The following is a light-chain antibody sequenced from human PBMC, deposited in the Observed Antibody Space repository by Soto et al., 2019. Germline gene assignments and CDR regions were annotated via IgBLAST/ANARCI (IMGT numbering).Light chain of an antibody. CDR1: QSVSSY. CDR3: HQRNT. CDR2: DTT. V-gene: IGKV3-11*01. J-gene: IGKJ5*01. Sequence: ELVLTQSPATLTLSPGERATLSCRASQSVSSYLAWYRQVPGQPPRLLIYDTTNRAAGIPPRFSGSRSGTDFTLTISSVEPEDFALYYCHQRNTFGQGTRLENK.